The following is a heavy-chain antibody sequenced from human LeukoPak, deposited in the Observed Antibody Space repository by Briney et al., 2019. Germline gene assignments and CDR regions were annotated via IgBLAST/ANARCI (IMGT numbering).Heavy chain of an antibody. CDR1: GGSISSGSYY. V-gene: IGHV4-61*02. J-gene: IGHJ4*02. Sequence: SETLSLTCTVSGGSISSGSYYWSWIRQPAGKGLEWIGRIYTSGSTNYNPSLKSRVTISVDTSKNQFSLKLTSVTAADTAVYYCARNPTGGLYYFDSRGQGMLVTVSS. D-gene: IGHD2-8*02. CDR2: IYTSGST. CDR3: ARNPTGGLYYFDS.